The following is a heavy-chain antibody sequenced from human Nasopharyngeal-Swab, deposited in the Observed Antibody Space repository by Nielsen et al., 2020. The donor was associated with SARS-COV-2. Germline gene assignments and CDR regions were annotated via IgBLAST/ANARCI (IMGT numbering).Heavy chain of an antibody. CDR3: ARDGGGSGLIYWYFDL. Sequence: ASVKVSCKASGYTFTSYYMHWVRQAPGQGLEWMGIINPSGGSTNYAQKFQGRVTITADESTSTAYMELSSLRSEDTAVYYCARDGGGSGLIYWYFDLWGRGTLVTVSS. CDR1: GYTFTSYY. V-gene: IGHV1-46*01. J-gene: IGHJ2*01. CDR2: INPSGGST. D-gene: IGHD6-19*01.